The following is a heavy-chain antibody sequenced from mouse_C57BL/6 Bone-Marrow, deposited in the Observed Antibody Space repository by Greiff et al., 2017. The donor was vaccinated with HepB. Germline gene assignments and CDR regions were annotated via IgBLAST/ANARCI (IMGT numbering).Heavy chain of an antibody. Sequence: QVQLKESGAELVRPGTSVKMSCKASGYTFTNYWIGWAKQRPGHGLEWIGDIYPGGGYTNYNEKFKGKATLTADKSSSTAYMQISSLTSEDSAIYYCARRTTVVATGGYFDVWGTGTTVTVSS. CDR3: ARRTTVVATGGYFDV. V-gene: IGHV1-63*01. CDR2: IYPGGGYT. CDR1: GYTFTNYW. D-gene: IGHD1-1*01. J-gene: IGHJ1*03.